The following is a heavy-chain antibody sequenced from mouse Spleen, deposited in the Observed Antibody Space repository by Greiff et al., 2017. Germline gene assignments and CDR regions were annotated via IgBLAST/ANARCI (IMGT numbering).Heavy chain of an antibody. CDR1: GFTFSSYG. V-gene: IGHV5-6*01. CDR3: ARQGRRYAMDY. J-gene: IGHJ4*01. D-gene: IGHD3-3*01. Sequence: EVHLVESGGDLVKPGGSLKLSCAASGFTFSSYGMSWVRQTPDKRLEWVATISSGGSYTYYPDSVKGRFTISRDNAKNTLYLQMSSLKSEDTAMYYCARQGRRYAMDYWGQGTSVTVSS. CDR2: ISSGGSYT.